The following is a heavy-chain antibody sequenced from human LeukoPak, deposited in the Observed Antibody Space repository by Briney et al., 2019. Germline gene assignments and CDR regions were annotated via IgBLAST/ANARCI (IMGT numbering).Heavy chain of an antibody. Sequence: PSETLSLTCTVSGVSISSYYWSWIRQPPGKGLEWIGYIYYSGSTNYNPSLKSRVTISVDTSKNQFSLKLSSVTAADTAVYYCARHASVGPNFDYWGQGTLVTVSS. J-gene: IGHJ4*02. CDR2: IYYSGST. V-gene: IGHV4-59*08. CDR3: ARHASVGPNFDY. CDR1: GVSISSYY.